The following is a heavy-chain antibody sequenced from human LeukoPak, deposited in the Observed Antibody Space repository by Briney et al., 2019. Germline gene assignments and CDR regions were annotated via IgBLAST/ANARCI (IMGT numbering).Heavy chain of an antibody. Sequence: KPSETLSLTCTVSGDYITTTNYYWAWIRQPPGKGLEWIASIFYSGNTYYNPSLKSRVIISMDTSRKQISLKLSSVTATDTAFYYCARRSRLYKPETTGDHDSCGQGTLVTVSS. CDR3: ARRSRLYKPETTGDHDS. V-gene: IGHV4-39*01. CDR1: GDYITTTNYY. J-gene: IGHJ4*02. CDR2: IFYSGNT. D-gene: IGHD2-8*02.